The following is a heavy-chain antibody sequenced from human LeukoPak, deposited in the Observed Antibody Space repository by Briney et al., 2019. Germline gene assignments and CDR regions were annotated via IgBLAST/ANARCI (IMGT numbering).Heavy chain of an antibody. Sequence: SETLSLTCAVYGGSSSGYYWSWIRQPPGKGLEWIGEINHSGSTNYNPSLKSRVTISVDTSKNQFSLKLSSVTAADTAVYYCARRHYYDSSGYYTSARPGYYFDYWGQGTLVTVSS. D-gene: IGHD3-22*01. J-gene: IGHJ4*02. V-gene: IGHV4-34*01. CDR3: ARRHYYDSSGYYTSARPGYYFDY. CDR1: GGSSSGYY. CDR2: INHSGST.